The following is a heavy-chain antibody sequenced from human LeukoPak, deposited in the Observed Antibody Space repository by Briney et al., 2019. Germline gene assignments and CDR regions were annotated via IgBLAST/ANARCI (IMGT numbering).Heavy chain of an antibody. J-gene: IGHJ4*02. V-gene: IGHV4-61*02. CDR1: GGSISSGSYY. CDR3: ARVSGYHWESFYDY. CDR2: IYTSGSN. D-gene: IGHD5-12*01. Sequence: SETLSLTCTVSGGSISSGSYYWSCIRQPAGKGLEWIRRIYTSGSNNSNPSLKSRVSISVDTSKNQFSLKLRSVTAADTAVYYCARVSGYHWESFYDYWGQGTLVTVSS.